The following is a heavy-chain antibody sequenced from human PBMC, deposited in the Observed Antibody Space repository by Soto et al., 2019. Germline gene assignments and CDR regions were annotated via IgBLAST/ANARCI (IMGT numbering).Heavy chain of an antibody. CDR3: ARAGGYYVSGRFLSRLYSMDV. J-gene: IGHJ6*02. Sequence: SQTLSLTCDISGDSVYSNSAAWNWIRQSPSRGLEWLGRTYYRSKWYNDYAVSVKSRITINPDTSKSQFSLQLNSVTPDDTAVYYCARAGGYYVSGRFLSRLYSMDVCGQRTPGSVSS. D-gene: IGHD3-10*01. CDR2: TYYRSKWYN. V-gene: IGHV6-1*01. CDR1: GDSVYSNSAA.